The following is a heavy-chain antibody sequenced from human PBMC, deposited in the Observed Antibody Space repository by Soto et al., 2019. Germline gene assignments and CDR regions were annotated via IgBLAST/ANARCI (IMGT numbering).Heavy chain of an antibody. CDR1: GGSISSGGYY. J-gene: IGHJ4*02. D-gene: IGHD3-10*01. CDR2: IYYSGST. V-gene: IGHV4-31*03. CDR3: ARDGGQGRGR. Sequence: QVQLQESGPGLVKPSQTLSLTCTVSGGSISSGGYYWSWIRQHPGKGLEWIGYIYYSGSTYYNPSLKSRVTISVDPSKTLFPLKLSSVPAADTAVYYCARDGGQGRGRGGQGPLVPVSS.